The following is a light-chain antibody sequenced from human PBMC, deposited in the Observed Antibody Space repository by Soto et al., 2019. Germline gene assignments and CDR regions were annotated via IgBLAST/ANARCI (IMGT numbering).Light chain of an antibody. V-gene: IGLV2-11*01. CDR3: CSYAGSHTPWV. CDR2: DVN. J-gene: IGLJ3*02. Sequence: QSVLTQPRSVSGSPGQSVTISCTGTSSDVGGYNYVSWYQQHPGKAPKLMIYDVNKWPSGVPDRFSSSKSGNTASLTISGLQAEDEADYHCCSYAGSHTPWVFGGGTKLTVL. CDR1: SSDVGGYNY.